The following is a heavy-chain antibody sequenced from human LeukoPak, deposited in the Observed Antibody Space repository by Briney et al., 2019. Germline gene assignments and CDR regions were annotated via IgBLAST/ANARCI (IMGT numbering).Heavy chain of an antibody. Sequence: LGGSLRLSCAASGFTFSSYAMSWVRQAPGKGLEWVSAISGSGGSTYYADSVKGRFTISRDNSKNTLYLQMNSLRAEDTAVYYCEKGGVLHFFHWWGVFNIGGQGTMLTVSS. CDR3: EKGGVLHFFHWWGVFNI. CDR1: GFTFSSYA. D-gene: IGHD3-9*01. CDR2: ISGSGGST. V-gene: IGHV3-23*01. J-gene: IGHJ3*02.